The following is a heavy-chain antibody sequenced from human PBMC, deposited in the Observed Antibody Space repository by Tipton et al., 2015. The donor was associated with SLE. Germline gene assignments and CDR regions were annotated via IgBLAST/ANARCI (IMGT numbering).Heavy chain of an antibody. CDR1: GGSISSSSYY. V-gene: IGHV4-39*07. Sequence: LRLSCTVSGGSISSSSYYWGWIRQPPGKGLEWIGSIYYSGSTYYNPSLKSRVTISVDTSKNQFSLKLSSVTAADTAVYYCARGWRSSGWAPHIWGQGTMVTVSS. CDR3: ARGWRSSGWAPHI. D-gene: IGHD6-19*01. CDR2: IYYSGST. J-gene: IGHJ3*02.